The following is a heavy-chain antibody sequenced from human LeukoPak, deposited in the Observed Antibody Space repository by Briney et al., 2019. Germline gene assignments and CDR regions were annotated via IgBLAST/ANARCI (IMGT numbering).Heavy chain of an antibody. D-gene: IGHD2-2*01. V-gene: IGHV3-23*01. CDR3: AKETKDRRYTSIVVVPAAREAGFGLDY. J-gene: IGHJ4*02. CDR2: ISGSGGST. CDR1: GFTFSSYA. Sequence: PGGSLRLSCAASGFTFSSYAMSWVRQAPGKGLEWVSAISGSGGSTYYADSVKGRFTISRDNSKNTLYLQMNSLRAEDTAVYYCAKETKDRRYTSIVVVPAAREAGFGLDYWGQGTLVTVSS.